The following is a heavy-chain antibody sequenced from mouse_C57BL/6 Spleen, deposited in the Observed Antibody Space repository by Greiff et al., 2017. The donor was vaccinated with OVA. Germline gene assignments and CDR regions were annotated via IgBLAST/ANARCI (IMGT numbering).Heavy chain of an antibody. CDR3: AREDGSGYPAY. J-gene: IGHJ3*01. CDR2: IHPNSGST. D-gene: IGHD3-2*02. CDR1: GYTFTSYW. Sequence: QVQLQQPGAELVKPGASVKLSCKASGYTFTSYWMHWVKQRPGQGLEWIGMIHPNSGSTNYNEKFKSKATLTVDKSSSTAYMQLSSLTSEDSAVYYCAREDGSGYPAYWGQGTLVTVSA. V-gene: IGHV1-64*01.